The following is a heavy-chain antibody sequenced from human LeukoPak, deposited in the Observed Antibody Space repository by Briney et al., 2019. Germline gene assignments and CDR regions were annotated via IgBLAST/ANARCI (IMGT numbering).Heavy chain of an antibody. CDR2: ITGDGSDI. V-gene: IGHV3-74*01. D-gene: IGHD4-17*01. CDR1: GFTLNKYW. CDR3: ARDAYTTTSNWLDP. J-gene: IGHJ5*02. Sequence: PGGSLRLSCEASGFTLNKYWMHWVRQAPGKGLVWVSRITGDGSDIAYAGPVKGRFTVSRDDAKNTLFLQMTSLRVEDTAIYYCARDAYTTTSNWLDPWGQGTLVTVSS.